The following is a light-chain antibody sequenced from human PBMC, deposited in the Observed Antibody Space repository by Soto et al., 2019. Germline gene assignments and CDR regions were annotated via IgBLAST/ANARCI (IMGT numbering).Light chain of an antibody. CDR1: SSDIGSFNL. V-gene: IGLV2-23*01. J-gene: IGLJ2*01. CDR3: CCFAGSNTYI. CDR2: ESY. Sequence: QSVLTQPASLSGSPGQSITISCTGTSSDIGSFNLVSWYQQFPGEVPKLILYESYKRPSGISTRFSGSRSDNTASLTISGLQAEDEADDYCCCFAGSNTYIFGGGTKLTVL.